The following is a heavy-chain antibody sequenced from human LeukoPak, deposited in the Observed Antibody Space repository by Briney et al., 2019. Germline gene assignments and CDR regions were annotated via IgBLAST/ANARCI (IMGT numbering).Heavy chain of an antibody. CDR2: IWHDGSNK. Sequence: GGSLRLSCAASGFTFSTYVIHWVRQAPGKGLEWVALIWHDGSNKYYGDSVKDRFTISRDNSKNTLYLQMDSLRDEDTAVYYCARDRGYTYGLPLDYWGQGTLVTVSS. V-gene: IGHV3-33*01. CDR3: ARDRGYTYGLPLDY. J-gene: IGHJ4*02. CDR1: GFTFSTYV. D-gene: IGHD5-18*01.